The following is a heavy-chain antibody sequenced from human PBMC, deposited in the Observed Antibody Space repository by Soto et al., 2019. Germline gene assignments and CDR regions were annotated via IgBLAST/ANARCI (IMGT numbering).Heavy chain of an antibody. J-gene: IGHJ4*02. CDR3: ARVPHGGYIDY. CDR2: IYYTGST. V-gene: IGHV4-59*01. Sequence: SETLSLTCTVSGGSISSYYWSWIRQPPGKGLEWIGYIYYTGSTNCNPSLRSRVTISVDRSKNQFSLKLSSVTAADTAVYYCARVPHGGYIDYWGQGTLVTVSS. D-gene: IGHD2-15*01. CDR1: GGSISSYY.